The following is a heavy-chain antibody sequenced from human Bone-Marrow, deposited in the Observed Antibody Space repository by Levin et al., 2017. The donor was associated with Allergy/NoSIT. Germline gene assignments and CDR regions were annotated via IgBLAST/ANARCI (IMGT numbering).Heavy chain of an antibody. CDR3: ARSHDGSGNWFDP. CDR1: GGSFSGYY. Sequence: SETLSLTCAVYGGSFSGYYWSWIRQPPGKGLEWIGEINHSGSTNYNPSLKSRVTISVDTSKNQFSLKLSSVTAADTAVYYCARSHDGSGNWFDPWGQGTLVTVSS. CDR2: INHSGST. V-gene: IGHV4-34*01. D-gene: IGHD1-1*01. J-gene: IGHJ5*02.